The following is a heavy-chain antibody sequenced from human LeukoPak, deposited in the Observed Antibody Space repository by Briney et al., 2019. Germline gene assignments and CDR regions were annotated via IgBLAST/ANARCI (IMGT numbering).Heavy chain of an antibody. Sequence: SETLSLTCTVSGYSISSGYYWGWIRQPPGKGLEWIGNIYHSGSTYYNPSLKSRVIISLDTSKNQFYLRLSSVTASDTAVYYCARDRGVVIPFDYWGQGTLVTVSS. CDR2: IYHSGST. CDR1: GYSISSGYY. V-gene: IGHV4-38-2*02. CDR3: ARDRGVVIPFDY. D-gene: IGHD2-2*01. J-gene: IGHJ4*02.